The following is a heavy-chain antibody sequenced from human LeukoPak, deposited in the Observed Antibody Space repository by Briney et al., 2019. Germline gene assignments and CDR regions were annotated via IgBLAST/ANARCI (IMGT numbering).Heavy chain of an antibody. J-gene: IGHJ4*02. CDR1: GYTFTSYG. Sequence: ASVKVSCKASGYTFTSYGISWVRQAPGQGLEWMGWISAYNGNTNYAQKLQGRVTMTTDTSTSTAYMELRSLRSDDTAVYYCARPTYYYDRSGPGSYWGKGTLVTVSS. CDR3: ARPTYYYDRSGPGSY. D-gene: IGHD3-22*01. V-gene: IGHV1-18*01. CDR2: ISAYNGNT.